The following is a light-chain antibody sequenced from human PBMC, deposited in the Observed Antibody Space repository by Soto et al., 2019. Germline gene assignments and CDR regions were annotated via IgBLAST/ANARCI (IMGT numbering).Light chain of an antibody. CDR2: INSDGSH. V-gene: IGLV4-69*02. Sequence: QLVLTQSPSASASLGAAVKLTCTLDSGHSTNAVAWHQLQPDKGPRYLMKINSDGSHTKGDGIPDRFSGSSSGAERYLTISSLQSEDEADYYCQAWDTSLWVFGGGTKLTVL. J-gene: IGLJ3*02. CDR1: SGHSTNA. CDR3: QAWDTSLWV.